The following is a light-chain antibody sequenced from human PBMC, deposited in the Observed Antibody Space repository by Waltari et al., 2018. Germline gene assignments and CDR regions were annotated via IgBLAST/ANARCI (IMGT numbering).Light chain of an antibody. J-gene: IGKJ1*01. CDR3: QHYNNWPPWT. V-gene: IGKV3-15*01. CDR1: QSISIN. CDR2: GAS. Sequence: EIVMTQSPATLSVSPGVRATLSCRASQSISINLAWYQHKPGQAPRLLIYGASTRATGIPSRFSGSGSGTEFTLTISSLQSEDFAVYYCQHYNNWPPWTFGQGTKVEMK.